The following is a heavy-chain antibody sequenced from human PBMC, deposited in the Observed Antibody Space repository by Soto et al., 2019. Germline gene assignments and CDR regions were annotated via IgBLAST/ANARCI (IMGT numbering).Heavy chain of an antibody. CDR3: ARDPSSRRRRTSTDPL. V-gene: IGHV3-48*01. CDR2: ISSSSSTI. Sequence: GGSLRLSCAASGFTFSSYSMNWVRQAPGKGLEWVSYISSSSSTIYYADSVKGRFTISRDNAKNSLYLQMNSLRAEDTAVYYCARDPSSRRRRTSTDPLWGQGTLVTVSS. CDR1: GFTFSSYS. J-gene: IGHJ4*02.